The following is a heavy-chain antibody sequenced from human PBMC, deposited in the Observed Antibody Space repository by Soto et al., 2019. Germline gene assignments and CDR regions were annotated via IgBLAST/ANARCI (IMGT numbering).Heavy chain of an antibody. CDR1: GFTFSSYA. CDR3: AKLGSSGIAAAGTSRTYYFDY. CDR2: ISGSGGST. D-gene: IGHD6-13*01. V-gene: IGHV3-23*01. J-gene: IGHJ4*02. Sequence: PVGSLRLSCAASGFTFSSYAMSWVRQAPGKGLEWVSAISGSGGSTYYADSVKGRFTISRDNSKNTLYLQMNSLRAEDTAVYYCAKLGSSGIAAAGTSRTYYFDYWGQGTLVTVSS.